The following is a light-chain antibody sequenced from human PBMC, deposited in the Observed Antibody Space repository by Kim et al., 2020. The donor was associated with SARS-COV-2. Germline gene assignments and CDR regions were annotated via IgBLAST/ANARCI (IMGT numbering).Light chain of an antibody. J-gene: IGKJ1*01. CDR2: AAA. V-gene: IGKV1-39*01. Sequence: ASVGDRVTITCRASQIIAIFLNWSPQKPGRAPHLLLYAAASLHSGVPPRFSGGGSGTDFTLTITSLQPDDFATHYCQQSLSTPCTFGQGTTVDI. CDR1: QIIAIF. CDR3: QQSLSTPCT.